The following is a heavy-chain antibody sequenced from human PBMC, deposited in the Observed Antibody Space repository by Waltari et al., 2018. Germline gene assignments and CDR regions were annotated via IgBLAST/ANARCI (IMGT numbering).Heavy chain of an antibody. J-gene: IGHJ4*02. CDR1: GYSISSGSF. CDR2: IYHSGRT. V-gene: IGHV4-38-2*01. CDR3: ARNSGNYSFFY. D-gene: IGHD1-26*01. Sequence: QVQLQESGPGLVKPSETLSLTCAVSGYSISSGSFWGWIRQPPGKGLEWIGSIYHSGRTYYNPSLNSRVTISVDTSKNQFSLKLSSVTAADTAVYYCARNSGNYSFFYWGQGTLVTVSS.